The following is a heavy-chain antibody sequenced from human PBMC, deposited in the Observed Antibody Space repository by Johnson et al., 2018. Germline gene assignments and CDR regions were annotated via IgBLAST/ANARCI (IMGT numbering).Heavy chain of an antibody. CDR2: IGTAGDT. J-gene: IGHJ5*02. V-gene: IGHV3-13*01. D-gene: IGHD2-2*02. CDR3: ARGYCSTTSCYIGFDP. CDR1: GFTFSSYD. Sequence: VQLVESGRGLVQPGGSLRLSCAASGFTFSSYDMHWVRQATGKGLEWVSAIGTAGDTYYPGSGKGRFTISRDNSKNSLYLQMNSLRAEDTALYYCARGYCSTTSCYIGFDPWGQGTLVTVSS.